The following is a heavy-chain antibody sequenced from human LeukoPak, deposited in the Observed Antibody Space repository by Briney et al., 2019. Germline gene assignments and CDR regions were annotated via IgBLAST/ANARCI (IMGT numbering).Heavy chain of an antibody. V-gene: IGHV3-7*03. J-gene: IGHJ5*02. D-gene: IGHD1-26*01. CDR1: GFTFSDKW. CDR3: ARVGWELLNLHFDP. Sequence: GGSLKLSCVGSGFTFSDKWMSWVRQAPGKGPEWVASIKKDGSQKYYVDSVKGRFTISRDNAQNSLYLQMSSLRVEDTAIYSCARVGWELLNLHFDPWGQGTLVTVSS. CDR2: IKKDGSQK.